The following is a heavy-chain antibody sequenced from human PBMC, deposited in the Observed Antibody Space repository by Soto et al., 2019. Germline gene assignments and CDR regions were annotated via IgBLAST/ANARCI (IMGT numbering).Heavy chain of an antibody. CDR2: INPNSGGT. CDR3: ARDRVGSSGWYFDWYFDL. Sequence: QVQLVQSGAEVKKPGASVKVSCKASGYTFTGYYMHWVRQAPGQGLEWMGWINPNSGGTNYAQKFQGWVTMTRDTSISTAYMELSRLRSDDTAVYYCARDRVGSSGWYFDWYFDLWGRGTLVTVSS. CDR1: GYTFTGYY. V-gene: IGHV1-2*04. D-gene: IGHD6-19*01. J-gene: IGHJ2*01.